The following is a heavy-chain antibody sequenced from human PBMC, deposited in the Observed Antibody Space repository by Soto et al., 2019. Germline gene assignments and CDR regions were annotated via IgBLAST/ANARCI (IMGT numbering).Heavy chain of an antibody. J-gene: IGHJ4*02. CDR1: GFTFSNYA. D-gene: IGHD1-26*01. Sequence: QVQLVESGGGVVQPGRSLRLSCAASGFTFSNYAMHWVRQAPGKGLEWVAVISYDGSNKYYADSVKGRFTISRDNPKNTLYLQMNSLSAEXTAVYYCARDRFGGSYWPGRLLDFWGQGTLVTVSS. CDR2: ISYDGSNK. V-gene: IGHV3-30-3*01. CDR3: ARDRFGGSYWPGRLLDF.